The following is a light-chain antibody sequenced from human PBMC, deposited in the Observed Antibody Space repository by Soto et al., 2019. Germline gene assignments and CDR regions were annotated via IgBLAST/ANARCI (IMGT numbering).Light chain of an antibody. CDR1: SSDVGSYNL. J-gene: IGLJ2*01. CDR3: CSFERSITLV. Sequence: QSALTQPASVSGSPGQSITISCTGSSSDVGSYNLVSWYQQLPGEAPKLMIYEGSKRPSGVSKRFSGSKSGNTASLTISGLQAEDEDDYYCCSFERSITLVFGGGTQLTVL. V-gene: IGLV2-23*01. CDR2: EGS.